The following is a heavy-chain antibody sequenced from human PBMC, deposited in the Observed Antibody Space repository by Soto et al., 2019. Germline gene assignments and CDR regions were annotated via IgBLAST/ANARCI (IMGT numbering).Heavy chain of an antibody. D-gene: IGHD3-22*01. CDR3: ARGLRYYYDSSGSLHFDY. CDR2: ISAYNGNT. V-gene: IGHV1-18*01. CDR1: GYTFTSYG. J-gene: IGHJ4*02. Sequence: ASVKVSCKASGYTFTSYGISWVRQAPGQGLEWVGWISAYNGNTNYAQKLQGRVTMTTDTSTSTAYTELRSLRSDDTAVYYCARGLRYYYDSSGSLHFDYWGQGTLVTVSS.